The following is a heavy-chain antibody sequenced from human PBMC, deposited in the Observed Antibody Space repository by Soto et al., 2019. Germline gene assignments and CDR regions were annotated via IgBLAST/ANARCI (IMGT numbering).Heavy chain of an antibody. D-gene: IGHD6-19*01. CDR3: VRESSQRLATLHAFDI. V-gene: IGHV3-7*01. CDR1: GITLSRGW. J-gene: IGHJ3*02. Sequence: GALIGTSAATGITLSRGWVVSVRQAPGKGLEWVANIKQDGSEKYYVDSVKGGVTISRDNAKNSLYLQKNRLRAEDTAVYYCVRESSQRLATLHAFDIWGQGTMVTVSS. CDR2: IKQDGSEK.